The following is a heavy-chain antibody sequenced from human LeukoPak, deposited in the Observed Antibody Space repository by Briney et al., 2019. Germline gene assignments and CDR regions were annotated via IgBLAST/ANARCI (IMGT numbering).Heavy chain of an antibody. J-gene: IGHJ3*02. V-gene: IGHV4-59*01. Sequence: SETLSLTCTVSGGSISSYYWSWIRQPPGKGLEWLGYIYYSGSTNYYPSLKSRVTISVDTSKNQFSLKLSSVTAADTAVYYCARVQDATYYYDSSGDDAFDIWGQGTMVTASS. CDR1: GGSISSYY. CDR2: IYYSGST. CDR3: ARVQDATYYYDSSGDDAFDI. D-gene: IGHD3-22*01.